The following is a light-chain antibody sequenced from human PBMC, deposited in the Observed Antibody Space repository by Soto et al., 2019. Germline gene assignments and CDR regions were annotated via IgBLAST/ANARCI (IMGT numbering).Light chain of an antibody. CDR2: DVS. V-gene: IGLV2-14*01. Sequence: QSALTQPASVSGSPGQSITISCTGTSSDVGGYNYVSWYQQHPGKAPKLMIYDVSNRPSVVSNRFSGSKSGNTASLTISLLQAEDEADYYCSSYTSSSIYVFGTG. J-gene: IGLJ1*01. CDR1: SSDVGGYNY. CDR3: SSYTSSSIYV.